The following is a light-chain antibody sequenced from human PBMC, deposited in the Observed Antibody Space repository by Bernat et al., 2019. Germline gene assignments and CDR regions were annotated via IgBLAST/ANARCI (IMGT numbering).Light chain of an antibody. CDR3: LVCCSAGGV. CDR2: DTR. Sequence: QAVVTQEPSLTVSPGGTVTLTCGSSTGAVTSGHDLYWFQQKPGQAPKTLIYDTRDKHSWTPARFSGSILGGKAALTLSGAQPEDEAEYYCLVCCSAGGVFGGGTKLTVL. V-gene: IGLV7-46*01. J-gene: IGLJ2*01. CDR1: TGAVTSGHD.